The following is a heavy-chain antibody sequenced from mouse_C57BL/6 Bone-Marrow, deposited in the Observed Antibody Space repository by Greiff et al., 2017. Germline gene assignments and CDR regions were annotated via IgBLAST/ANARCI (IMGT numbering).Heavy chain of an antibody. J-gene: IGHJ2*01. V-gene: IGHV1-64*01. Sequence: QVQLKESGAELVKPGASVKLSCKASGYTFTSYWMHWVKQRPGQGLEWIGMIHPNSGSTNYNEKFKGKAILTVDQSSSTAYMQLSSLTSEDSAVYYSARGGVDGSSLTWGQGTTLTVSS. CDR3: ARGGVDGSSLT. CDR1: GYTFTSYW. D-gene: IGHD1-1*01. CDR2: IHPNSGST.